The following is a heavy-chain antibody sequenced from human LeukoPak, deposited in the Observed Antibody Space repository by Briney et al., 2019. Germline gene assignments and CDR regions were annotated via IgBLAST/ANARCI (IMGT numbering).Heavy chain of an antibody. D-gene: IGHD5-18*01. CDR1: GFTFGDYA. V-gene: IGHV3-49*04. CDR2: IRSKTYGGTT. CDR3: TRGPIQLWPYYGMDV. Sequence: GSLRLSCTASGFTFGDYAMSWVRQAPGKGLEWVGFIRSKTYGGTTEYAASVKGRFTISRDDSKSIAYLQMNSLKTEDTAVYYCTRGPIQLWPYYGMDVWGQGTTVTVSS. J-gene: IGHJ6*02.